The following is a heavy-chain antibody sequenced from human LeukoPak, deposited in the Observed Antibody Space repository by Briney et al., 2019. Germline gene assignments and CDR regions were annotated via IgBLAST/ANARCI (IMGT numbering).Heavy chain of an antibody. CDR3: ARGLDSSGTDAFDI. V-gene: IGHV4-31*11. Sequence: SETLSLTCAVYGGSFSGYYWSWIRQHPGKGLEWIGYIYYSGSTYYNPSLKSRVTISVDTSKNQFSLKLSSVTAADTAVYYCARGLDSSGTDAFDIWGQGTMVTVSS. J-gene: IGHJ3*02. CDR2: IYYSGST. D-gene: IGHD3-22*01. CDR1: GGSFSGYY.